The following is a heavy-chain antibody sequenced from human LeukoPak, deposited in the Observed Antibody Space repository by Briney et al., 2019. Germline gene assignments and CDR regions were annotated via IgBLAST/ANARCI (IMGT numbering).Heavy chain of an antibody. J-gene: IGHJ3*02. CDR3: ARDLRGSARSRGAFDI. V-gene: IGHV3-7*01. CDR2: IKQDGSEK. Sequence: PGGSLRLSCAASGFTFSNYWMSWVRQAPGKGLEWVANIKQDGSEKYYVDSVKGRFTISRDNAKISLYLQMNSLRAEDTAVYYCARDLRGSARSRGAFDIWGQGTMVTVSS. D-gene: IGHD1-26*01. CDR1: GFTFSNYW.